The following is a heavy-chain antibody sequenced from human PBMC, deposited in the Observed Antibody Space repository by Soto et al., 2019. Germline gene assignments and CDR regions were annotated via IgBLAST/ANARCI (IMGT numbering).Heavy chain of an antibody. Sequence: EVQLVESGGGLVQPGRSLRLSCAASGFTFDDYAMHWVRQAPGKGLEWVSGISWNSGSIGYADSVKGRFTISRDKAKNSLYLKMNSLGAEDTALYYCEKGAAAGQGGGMDVWGQGTTVTVSS. D-gene: IGHD6-13*01. J-gene: IGHJ6*02. CDR2: ISWNSGSI. CDR1: GFTFDDYA. CDR3: EKGAAAGQGGGMDV. V-gene: IGHV3-9*01.